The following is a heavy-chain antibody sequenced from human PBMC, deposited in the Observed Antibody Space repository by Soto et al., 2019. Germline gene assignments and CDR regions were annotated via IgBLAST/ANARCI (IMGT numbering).Heavy chain of an antibody. V-gene: IGHV1-2*04. CDR1: GYTFTGYY. CDR2: INPNSGGT. Sequence: QVQLVQSGAEVKKPGASVKVSCKASGYTFTGYYMHWVRQAPGQGLEWIGWINPNSGGTNYAQKFQGWVTMTRDTSISTAYMELSRLRSDDTAVYYCARAPSNTYCSSTSCYVGYYYMDVWGKGTTVTVSS. CDR3: ARAPSNTYCSSTSCYVGYYYMDV. D-gene: IGHD2-2*01. J-gene: IGHJ6*03.